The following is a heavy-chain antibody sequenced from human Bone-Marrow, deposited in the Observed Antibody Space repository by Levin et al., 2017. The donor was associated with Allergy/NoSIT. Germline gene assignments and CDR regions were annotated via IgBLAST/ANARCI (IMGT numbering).Heavy chain of an antibody. CDR3: TTEDIWIDNYYYGMDV. Sequence: GGSLRLSCAASGFTFSNAWMSWVRQAPGKGLEWVGRIKSKTDGGTTDYAAPVKGRFTISRDDSKNTLYLQMNSLKTEDTAVYYCTTEDIWIDNYYYGMDVWGQGTTVTVSS. J-gene: IGHJ6*02. CDR1: GFTFSNAW. D-gene: IGHD3-3*01. CDR2: IKSKTDGGTT. V-gene: IGHV3-15*01.